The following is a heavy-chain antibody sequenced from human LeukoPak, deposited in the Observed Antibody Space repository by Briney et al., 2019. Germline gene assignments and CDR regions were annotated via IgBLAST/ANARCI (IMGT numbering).Heavy chain of an antibody. Sequence: GGSLRLSCAASGFTFSSYAITWVRQAPGKGLEWVSAISGSGGSTYYADSVKGRFTISRDNSKNTLYLQMNSLRAEDTAVYYCAKSHSSGWYEGHWFDPWGQGTLVTVSS. CDR3: AKSHSSGWYEGHWFDP. CDR2: ISGSGGST. J-gene: IGHJ5*02. V-gene: IGHV3-23*01. D-gene: IGHD6-19*01. CDR1: GFTFSSYA.